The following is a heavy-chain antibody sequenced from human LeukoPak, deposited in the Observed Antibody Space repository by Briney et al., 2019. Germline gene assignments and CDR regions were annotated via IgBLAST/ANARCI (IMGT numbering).Heavy chain of an antibody. D-gene: IGHD6-13*01. J-gene: IGHJ3*02. CDR1: GFIFSTYD. Sequence: GGSLRLSCAASGFIFSTYDMHWVRQGTGKGLEWVSAIGTVGDTHYADSVKGRFTISRENAKNSLYLQMNSLRAGDTAVYYCVREGTIAEAGRWIVALNMWGQGTMVTVSS. CDR2: IGTVGDT. V-gene: IGHV3-13*01. CDR3: VREGTIAEAGRWIVALNM.